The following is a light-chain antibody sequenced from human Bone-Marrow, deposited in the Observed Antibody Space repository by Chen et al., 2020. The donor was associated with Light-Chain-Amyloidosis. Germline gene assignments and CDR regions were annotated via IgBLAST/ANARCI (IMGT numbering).Light chain of an antibody. CDR3: MQALQAPWT. CDR2: LGS. Sequence: DIAMTQSPLSLPVTPGEPASISCRSSQSLLQSNGYKYLDWYLQKPGQSPQLLNYLGSNRASGVPDRFSGSGSGTDFTLKISRVEAEDVGVYYCMQALQAPWTFGQGTKVEIK. J-gene: IGKJ1*01. CDR1: QSLLQSNGYKY. V-gene: IGKV2-28*01.